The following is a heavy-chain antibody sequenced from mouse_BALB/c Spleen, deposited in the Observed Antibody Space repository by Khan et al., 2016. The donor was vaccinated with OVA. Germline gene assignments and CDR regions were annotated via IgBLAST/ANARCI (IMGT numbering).Heavy chain of an antibody. V-gene: IGHV2-6-1*01. D-gene: IGHD2-10*01. CDR2: IWSDGST. CDR3: ARQPYYHYYVMDY. Sequence: QVQLKESGPALVAPSQSLSITCTISGFSLTDYGVHWVRQPPGKGLEWLVVIWSDGSTTYNSALKSRLSISKDISKSQVFLKMNSLQTDDTAVYYCARQPYYHYYVMDYWGQGTSVTVSS. J-gene: IGHJ4*01. CDR1: GFSLTDYG.